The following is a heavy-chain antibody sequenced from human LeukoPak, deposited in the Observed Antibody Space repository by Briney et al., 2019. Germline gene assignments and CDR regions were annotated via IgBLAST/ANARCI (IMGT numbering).Heavy chain of an antibody. CDR1: GFTFSSYW. V-gene: IGHV3-23*01. Sequence: GGSLRLSCADSGFTFSSYWMSWVRQAPGKGLEWVSAISGSGGSTYYADSVKGRFTIPRDNSKNTLYLQMNSLRAEDTAVYYCAKGDDYDSSGYVNYWGQGTLVTVSS. CDR2: ISGSGGST. D-gene: IGHD3-22*01. CDR3: AKGDDYDSSGYVNY. J-gene: IGHJ4*02.